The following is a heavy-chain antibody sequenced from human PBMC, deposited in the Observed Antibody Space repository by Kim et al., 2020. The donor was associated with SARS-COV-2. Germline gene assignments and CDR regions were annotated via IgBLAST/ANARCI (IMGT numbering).Heavy chain of an antibody. D-gene: IGHD2-2*01. J-gene: IGHJ4*02. Sequence: GGSLRLSCAASGFTFSSYGMHWVRQAPGKGLEWVAVIWYDGSNKYYADSVKGRFTISRDNSKNTLYLQMNSLRAEDTAVYYCAKDPTVVPAAIPSPVFDYWGRGTLVTVSS. CDR3: AKDPTVVPAAIPSPVFDY. V-gene: IGHV3-30*02. CDR1: GFTFSSYG. CDR2: IWYDGSNK.